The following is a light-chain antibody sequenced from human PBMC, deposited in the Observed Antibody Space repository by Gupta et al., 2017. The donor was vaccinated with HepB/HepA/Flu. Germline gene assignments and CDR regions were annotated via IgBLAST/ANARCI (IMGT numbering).Light chain of an antibody. CDR1: QSISTY. V-gene: IGKV1-39*01. Sequence: ASVGDRVTITCRASQSISTYLNWYQHKPGKAPNLLIYATSSLQSGVPSRFSGSGSGTDFTLTISRLQPEDFATYYCQQSDSIPLTFGGGTKVESK. J-gene: IGKJ4*01. CDR3: QQSDSIPLT. CDR2: ATS.